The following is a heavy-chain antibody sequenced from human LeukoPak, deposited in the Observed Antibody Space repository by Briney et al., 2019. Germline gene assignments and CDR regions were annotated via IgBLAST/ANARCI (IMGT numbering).Heavy chain of an antibody. CDR1: GFTFNSYG. CDR3: AKDKGCGGDCYWYYFDY. J-gene: IGHJ4*02. Sequence: PGGSLRLSCAASGFTFNSYGMHWVRRAPGKGLEWVAVISYDGSNKYYADSVKGRFTVSRDNSKNTLYLQMNSLRAEATAVYYCAKDKGCGGDCYWYYFDYWGQGTLVTVSS. D-gene: IGHD2-21*02. CDR2: ISYDGSNK. V-gene: IGHV3-30*18.